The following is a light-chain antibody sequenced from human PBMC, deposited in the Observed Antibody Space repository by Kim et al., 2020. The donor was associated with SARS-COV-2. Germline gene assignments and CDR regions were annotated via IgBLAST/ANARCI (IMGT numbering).Light chain of an antibody. CDR2: GNS. CDR1: SPNIGAGYD. CDR3: QSYDSSRSAWV. J-gene: IGLJ3*02. Sequence: QSVLTQPPSVSGAPGQRVTISCTGSSPNIGAGYDVHWYQHLPGTAPNLLIYGNSNRPSGVPDRFSGSKSGSSASLAITVLRAEDEDDYYCQSYDSSRSAWVFGGGTQLTVL. V-gene: IGLV1-40*01.